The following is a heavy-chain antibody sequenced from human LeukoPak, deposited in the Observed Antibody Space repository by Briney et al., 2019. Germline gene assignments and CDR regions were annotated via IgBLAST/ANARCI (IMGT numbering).Heavy chain of an antibody. V-gene: IGHV1-18*01. CDR2: ISAYNGNT. J-gene: IGHJ6*03. D-gene: IGHD6-19*01. Sequence: ASVKVSCKASGYTFTSYGISWVRQAPGQGREWMGWISAYNGNTNYAQKLQGRVTMTTDTSTSTAYMELRSLRSDDTAVYYCARAGRSLASGWYPMDVWGKGTTVTVSS. CDR1: GYTFTSYG. CDR3: ARAGRSLASGWYPMDV.